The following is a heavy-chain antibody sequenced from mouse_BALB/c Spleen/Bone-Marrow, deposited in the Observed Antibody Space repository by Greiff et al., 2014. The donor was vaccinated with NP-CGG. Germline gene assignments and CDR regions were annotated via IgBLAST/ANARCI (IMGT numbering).Heavy chain of an antibody. Sequence: EVQRVESGAELVKPGASVKLSCTASGFSIKDTYLHWVKQRPEQGLDWIGRIDPAIFTKYDPKFQGKATITADTSSNTAYLHLSSLTSEDTAVYYCASYRYGWYFDVWGAGTTVTVSS. V-gene: IGHV14-3*02. D-gene: IGHD2-14*01. CDR1: GFSIKDTY. CDR3: ASYRYGWYFDV. CDR2: IDPAIFT. J-gene: IGHJ1*01.